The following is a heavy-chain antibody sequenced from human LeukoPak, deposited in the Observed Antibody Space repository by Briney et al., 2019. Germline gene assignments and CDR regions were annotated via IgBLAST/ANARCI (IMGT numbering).Heavy chain of an antibody. CDR3: ASVVYDFWSGYSYYYYYYMDV. CDR2: IIPIFGTA. D-gene: IGHD3-3*01. V-gene: IGHV1-69*06. J-gene: IGHJ6*03. CDR1: GGTFSSYA. Sequence: ASVKVSCKASGGTFSSYAISWVRQAPGQGLEWMGGIIPIFGTANYAQKFQGRVTITADKSTSTAYMELSSLRSEDTAVYYCASVVYDFWSGYSYYYYYYMDVWGKGTTVTVSS.